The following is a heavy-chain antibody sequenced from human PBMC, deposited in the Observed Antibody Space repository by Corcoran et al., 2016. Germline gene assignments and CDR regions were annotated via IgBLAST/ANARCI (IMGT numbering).Heavy chain of an antibody. V-gene: IGHV1-69*06. Sequence: QVQLVQSGAEVKKPGSSVKVSCKASGGTFSDYAFSWVRRAPGQGLEWMGGIIPIFGTAHYAQAFQGRVTITADKSTTIAYMEVSSLRSDDTAVYYCARGAVGRVVPATYYYYAMDVWGQGTTVTVSS. CDR2: IIPIFGTA. J-gene: IGHJ6*02. CDR3: ARGAVGRVVPATYYYYAMDV. D-gene: IGHD2-2*01. CDR1: GGTFSDYA.